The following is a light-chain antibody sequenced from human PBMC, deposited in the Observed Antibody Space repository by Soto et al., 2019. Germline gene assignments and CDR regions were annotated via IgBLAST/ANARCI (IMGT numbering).Light chain of an antibody. CDR3: SSYTSSSTVV. Sequence: QSALTQPASVSGSPGQSITIPCTGTSSDVGGYNYVSWYQQHPGKAPKLMLYEVNNRPSGVSNRFSGSKSGNTASLTISGLQAEDEADYYCSSYTSSSTVVFGGGTKVTVL. CDR2: EVN. V-gene: IGLV2-14*01. J-gene: IGLJ2*01. CDR1: SSDVGGYNY.